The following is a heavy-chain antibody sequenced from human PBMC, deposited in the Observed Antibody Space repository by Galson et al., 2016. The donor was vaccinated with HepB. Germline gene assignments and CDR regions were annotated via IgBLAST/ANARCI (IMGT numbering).Heavy chain of an antibody. V-gene: IGHV1-3*04. CDR1: GYTFTTYA. Sequence: SVKVSCKASGYTFTTYAMHRVRQAPGQRLEWMGWINTGNGNTRYSQEFQGRVTITRDTSASTAYMELSSLRSEDTAMYYCARGSSYQLLSPYYYGLDVWGQGTTVTVSS. J-gene: IGHJ6*02. CDR2: INTGNGNT. D-gene: IGHD2-2*01. CDR3: ARGSSYQLLSPYYYGLDV.